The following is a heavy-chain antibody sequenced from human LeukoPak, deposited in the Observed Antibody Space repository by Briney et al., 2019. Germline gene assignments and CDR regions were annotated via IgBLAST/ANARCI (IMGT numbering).Heavy chain of an antibody. CDR2: INHSGST. Sequence: PSETLSLTCAVYGGSFSGYYWSWIRQPPGKGLEWIGEINHSGSTNYNPSLKSRVTISVDTSKNQFSLKLSSVTAADTAVYYCARLRPLRYFDWLSRTGYYFDYWGQGTLVTVSS. CDR3: ARLRPLRYFDWLSRTGYYFDY. CDR1: GGSFSGYY. V-gene: IGHV4-34*01. D-gene: IGHD3-9*01. J-gene: IGHJ4*02.